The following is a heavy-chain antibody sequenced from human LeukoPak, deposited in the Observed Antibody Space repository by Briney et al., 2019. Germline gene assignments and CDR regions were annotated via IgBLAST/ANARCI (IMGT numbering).Heavy chain of an antibody. D-gene: IGHD3-10*01. J-gene: IGHJ3*02. CDR1: GGSFSGYY. CDR2: IFYSGST. CDR3: AKSNGYGLVDI. V-gene: IGHV4-34*12. Sequence: PSETLSLTRAVYGGSFSGYYWGWIRQPPGKGLEWIGNIFYSGSTYYSPSLRSRVTISLDTSRNQFSLKLNSVTAADTAVYYCAKSNGYGLVDIWGQGTMVTVSS.